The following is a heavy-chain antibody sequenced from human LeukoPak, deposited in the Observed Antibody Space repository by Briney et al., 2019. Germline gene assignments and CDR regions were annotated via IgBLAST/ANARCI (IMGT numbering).Heavy chain of an antibody. Sequence: SETLSLTCTVSGGSISSSSYYWGWIRQPPGKGLEWIGSIYYSGSTYCNPSLKSRVTISVDTSKNQFSLKLSSVTAADTAVYYCARLDRHYYYYGMDVWGQGTTVTVSS. V-gene: IGHV4-39*01. CDR3: ARLDRHYYYYGMDV. J-gene: IGHJ6*02. CDR1: GGSISSSSYY. CDR2: IYYSGST.